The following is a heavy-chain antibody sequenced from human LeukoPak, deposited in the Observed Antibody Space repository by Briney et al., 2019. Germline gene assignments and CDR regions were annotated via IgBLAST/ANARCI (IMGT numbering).Heavy chain of an antibody. CDR3: ARHRGGDSVTDC. CDR2: FYYSGST. CDR1: GGSTSAYY. Sequence: SETLSLTCTVSGGSTSAYYWSWIRQPPEKGLELIGYFYYSGSTNYNPSLKSRVSISMDTSKNQFSLRLTSVAAADTAVYYCARHRGGDSVTDCWGQGTLVTVSS. J-gene: IGHJ4*02. V-gene: IGHV4-59*08. D-gene: IGHD2-21*02.